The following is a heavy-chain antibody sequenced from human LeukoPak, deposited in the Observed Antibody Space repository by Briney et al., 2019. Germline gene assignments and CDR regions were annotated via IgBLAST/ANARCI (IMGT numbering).Heavy chain of an antibody. CDR2: INPNSGGT. J-gene: IGHJ5*02. Sequence: ASVKVSCKASGYTFTGSYMHWVRQAPGQGLEWMGWINPNSGGTNYAQKFQGRVTMTRDTSIRTAYMELSRLRSDDTAVYYCARPPAMDGLRKGPYNWFDPWGQGTLVTVSS. D-gene: IGHD5-12*01. CDR1: GYTFTGSY. V-gene: IGHV1-2*02. CDR3: ARPPAMDGLRKGPYNWFDP.